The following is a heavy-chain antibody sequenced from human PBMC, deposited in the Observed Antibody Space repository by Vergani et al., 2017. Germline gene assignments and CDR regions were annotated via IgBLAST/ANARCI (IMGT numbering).Heavy chain of an antibody. J-gene: IGHJ4*02. D-gene: IGHD5-18*01. CDR3: AKEIRYSYGYYFDD. CDR1: GFTFSSHA. CDR2: ISGSGGST. V-gene: IGHV3-23*01. Sequence: EVQPLASGGGLVQPGGFLRLFCAASGFTFSSHAMSWVRQAPGKGLEWVSAISGSGGSTYYADSVKGRFTISRDNSKNPLYLQMNSLRAEDTAVYYCAKEIRYSYGYYFDDWGQGTLVTVSS.